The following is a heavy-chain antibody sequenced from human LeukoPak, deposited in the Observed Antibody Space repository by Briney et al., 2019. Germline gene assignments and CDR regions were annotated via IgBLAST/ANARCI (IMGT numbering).Heavy chain of an antibody. V-gene: IGHV1-69*13. CDR1: GYTFTSYA. D-gene: IGHD2-2*01. Sequence: ASVKVSCKASGYTFTSYAISWVRQAPGQGLEWMGGIIPIFGTANYAQKFQGRVTITADESTSTAYMELSSLRSEDTAVYYCARSPAAMTVGSWFDPWGQGTLVTVSS. J-gene: IGHJ5*02. CDR2: IIPIFGTA. CDR3: ARSPAAMTVGSWFDP.